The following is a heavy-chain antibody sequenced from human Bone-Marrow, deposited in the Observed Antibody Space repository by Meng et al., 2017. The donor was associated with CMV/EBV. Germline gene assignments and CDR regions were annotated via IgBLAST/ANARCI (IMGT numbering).Heavy chain of an antibody. CDR1: GYTFTSYY. J-gene: IGHJ6*02. V-gene: IGHV1-46*01. Sequence: ASVKVSCKASGYTFTSYYMHWVRQAPGQGLEWMGIINPSGGSTSYAQKFQGRVTMTRDTSTSTVYMELSSLRSEDTAVYYCAIIWSGYGYYNYVLDVWGQGTRVTVSS. CDR3: AIIWSGYGYYNYVLDV. D-gene: IGHD3-3*01. CDR2: INPSGGST.